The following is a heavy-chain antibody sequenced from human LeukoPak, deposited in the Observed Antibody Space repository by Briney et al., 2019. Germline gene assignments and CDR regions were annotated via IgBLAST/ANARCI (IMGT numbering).Heavy chain of an antibody. Sequence: PSETLSLTCAVSGGSISSSNWWSWVRQPPGKGLEWIGEIYHSGSTNYNPSLKSRVTISVDKSKNQFSLKLSSVTVADTAVYYCARGNLYYYGSGSLYYFDYWGQGTLVTVSS. CDR2: IYHSGST. D-gene: IGHD3-10*01. CDR3: ARGNLYYYGSGSLYYFDY. V-gene: IGHV4-4*02. J-gene: IGHJ4*02. CDR1: GGSISSSNW.